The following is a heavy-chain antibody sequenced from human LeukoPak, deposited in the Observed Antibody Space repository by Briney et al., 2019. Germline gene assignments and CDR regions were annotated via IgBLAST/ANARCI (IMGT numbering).Heavy chain of an antibody. J-gene: IGHJ4*02. CDR1: GLTFSSSA. CDR2: MSSSGGST. Sequence: PGGSLRLSCAASGLTFSSSAMSWVRQAPGKGLEWVTSMSSSGGSTYYADSVKGRFTISRDNSKNTLYLQMNSLRAEDTAVYYCAKWGLSRFDYWGQGTLVTVSS. V-gene: IGHV3-23*01. CDR3: AKWGLSRFDY. D-gene: IGHD3-16*02.